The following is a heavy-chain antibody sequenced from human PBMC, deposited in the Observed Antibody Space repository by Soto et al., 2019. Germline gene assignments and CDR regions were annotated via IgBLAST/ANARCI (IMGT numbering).Heavy chain of an antibody. CDR2: ISSSSSYI. D-gene: IGHD6-13*01. CDR1: GFTFSSYS. CDR3: ARDIAAAGDY. V-gene: IGHV3-21*01. J-gene: IGHJ4*02. Sequence: EVQLVESGGGLVKPGGSLRLSCAASGFTFSSYSMNWVRQAPGKGLEWFSSISSSSSYIYYTDSVKGRFTISRDNAKNALYLQMNSLRAEDTDVYYGARDIAAAGDYWGQGTLVTVAS.